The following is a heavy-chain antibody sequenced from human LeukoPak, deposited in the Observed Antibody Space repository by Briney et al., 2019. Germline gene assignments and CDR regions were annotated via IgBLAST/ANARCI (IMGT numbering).Heavy chain of an antibody. CDR3: ARSTTAFDY. J-gene: IGHJ4*02. D-gene: IGHD4-17*01. CDR1: GFTFSNNA. CDR2: ISYDGSNT. Sequence: PGGSLRLSCAASGFTFSNNAMHWVRQAPGKGLEWVAGISYDGSNTYYTDSVKGRFTISRDNSKNTLNLQMNSLRAEDTAVYYCARSTTAFDYWGQGTLVTVSS. V-gene: IGHV3-30-3*01.